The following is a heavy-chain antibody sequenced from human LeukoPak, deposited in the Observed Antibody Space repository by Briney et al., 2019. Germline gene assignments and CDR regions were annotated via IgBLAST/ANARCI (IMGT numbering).Heavy chain of an antibody. CDR1: GFIFDTHD. J-gene: IGHJ4*02. D-gene: IGHD1-26*01. Sequence: TGGSLRLSCGASGFIFDTHDMHWVRQAPGKGLEWVAFIRSDGYHTYYADSVKGRFTITRDNSKNTLYLQMNSLRLDDMGVYYCAKPSGSGVDYWGRGTRVTVSS. V-gene: IGHV3-30*02. CDR2: IRSDGYHT. CDR3: AKPSGSGVDY.